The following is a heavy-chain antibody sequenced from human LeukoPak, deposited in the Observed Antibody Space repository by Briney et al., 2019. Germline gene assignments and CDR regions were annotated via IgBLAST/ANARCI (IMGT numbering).Heavy chain of an antibody. D-gene: IGHD3-22*01. CDR2: IYHSGST. Sequence: PSETLSLTCAVSGYSISSGYYWGWIRQPPGEGLEWIGSIYHSGSTYYNPSLKSRVTISVDTSRNQFSLRLSSVTAADTAVYFCARHRYYYDSSGSYYFDYWGQGTLVTVSS. CDR3: ARHRYYYDSSGSYYFDY. CDR1: GYSISSGYY. V-gene: IGHV4-38-2*01. J-gene: IGHJ4*02.